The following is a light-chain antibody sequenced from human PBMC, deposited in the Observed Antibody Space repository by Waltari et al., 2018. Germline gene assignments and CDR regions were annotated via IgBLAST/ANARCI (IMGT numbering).Light chain of an antibody. J-gene: IGKJ1*01. CDR1: QSVSRA. CDR2: GAT. CDR3: QHYLRLPVT. Sequence: EIVLTQSPGTLSLSLGERVTVPCRACQSVSRALAWYQQKPGQAPRLLIYGATTRATGIPDRFSGSGSGTDFSLTISRREPDDFAVYYCQHYLRLPVTFGQGTTVEI. V-gene: IGKV3-20*01.